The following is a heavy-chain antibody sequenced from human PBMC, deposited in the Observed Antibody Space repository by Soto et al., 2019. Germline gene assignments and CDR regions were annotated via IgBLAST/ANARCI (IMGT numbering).Heavy chain of an antibody. Sequence: SXSLSSAARGFTFSCNGMHWVRQAPGKVLEWVAVIWYDGSNKYYADSVKGRFTVSRDNSKNTLYLQMNSLRAEDTAVYYCARDGTGSGSYLDYWGQGTLVTVSS. J-gene: IGHJ4*02. V-gene: IGHV3-33*01. CDR3: ARDGTGSGSYLDY. D-gene: IGHD3-10*01. CDR2: IWYDGSNK. CDR1: GFTFSCNG.